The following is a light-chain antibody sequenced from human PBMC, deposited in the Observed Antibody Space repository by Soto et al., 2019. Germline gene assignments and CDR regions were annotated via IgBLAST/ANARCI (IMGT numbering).Light chain of an antibody. CDR2: DSS. Sequence: DIQMTQSPSSLSASVGDRVTITCQASQGINNYLNWYQQKEGKAPELLIYDSSKLKTGVPSRFSGSGSETDFTLTISRLQPDDVATYYCQHYDHVPLSFGGGTKVEIK. V-gene: IGKV1-33*01. CDR1: QGINNY. J-gene: IGKJ4*01. CDR3: QHYDHVPLS.